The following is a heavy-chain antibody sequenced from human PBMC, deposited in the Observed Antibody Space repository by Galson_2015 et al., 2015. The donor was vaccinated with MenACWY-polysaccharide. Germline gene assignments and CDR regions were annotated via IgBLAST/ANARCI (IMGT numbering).Heavy chain of an antibody. V-gene: IGHV3-23*01. CDR1: GFNFSIYV. Sequence: SLRLSCAASGFNFSIYVMTWVRQAPGKWLEWVSAISGNGYYTYYADSVKGRFTISRDNSKNTLNLQMNSLRAEDMAVYYCARGELSREARTGLYGMDVWGQGTTVIVSS. CDR3: ARGELSREARTGLYGMDV. CDR2: ISGNGYYT. D-gene: IGHD6-6*01. J-gene: IGHJ6*02.